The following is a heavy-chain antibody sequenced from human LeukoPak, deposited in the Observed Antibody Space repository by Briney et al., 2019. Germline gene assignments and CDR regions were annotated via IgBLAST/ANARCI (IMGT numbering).Heavy chain of an antibody. CDR2: ISGDGGST. D-gene: IGHD6-13*01. Sequence: QPGGSLRLSCAASGFTFDDYAMHWVRQAPGKGLEWVSLISGDGGSTYYADSVKGRFTISRDNSKNSLYLQMNSLRTEDTALYYCAKDIIGRYSSSGNWFDPWGQGTLVTVSS. J-gene: IGHJ5*02. CDR1: GFTFDDYA. CDR3: AKDIIGRYSSSGNWFDP. V-gene: IGHV3-43*02.